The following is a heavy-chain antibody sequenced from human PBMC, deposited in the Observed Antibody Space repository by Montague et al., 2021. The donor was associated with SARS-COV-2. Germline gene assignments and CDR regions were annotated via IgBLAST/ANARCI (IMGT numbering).Heavy chain of an antibody. V-gene: IGHV3-23*01. CDR1: GFTFSNYA. CDR2: IICSGPRT. Sequence: SLRLSCAASGFTFSNYAMSWVRQAPVKGLEWVSVIICSGPRTNYADSVRGRFIISRDSSQSTLYLQMNSLRAEDTAVYYCARAYCSSASCYRADYWGQGTLVTVSS. CDR3: ARAYCSSASCYRADY. J-gene: IGHJ4*02. D-gene: IGHD2-2*02.